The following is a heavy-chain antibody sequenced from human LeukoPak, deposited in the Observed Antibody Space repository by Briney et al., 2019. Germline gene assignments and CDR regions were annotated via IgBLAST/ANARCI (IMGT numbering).Heavy chain of an antibody. CDR3: ARDQDIVVVPATPFDP. CDR1: GGTFSSYA. D-gene: IGHD2-2*01. V-gene: IGHV1-69*06. Sequence: SVKVSCKASGGTFSSYAISWVRQAPGQGLEWMGRIIPIFGTANYAQKFQGRVTITADKSTSTAYMELSGLRSEDTAVYYCARDQDIVVVPATPFDPWGQGTLVTVSS. J-gene: IGHJ5*02. CDR2: IIPIFGTA.